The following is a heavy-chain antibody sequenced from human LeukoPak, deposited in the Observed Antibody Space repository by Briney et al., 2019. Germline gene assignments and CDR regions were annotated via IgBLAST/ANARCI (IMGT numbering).Heavy chain of an antibody. CDR1: GYTFTIYD. V-gene: IGHV1-8*01. Sequence: ASVKVSFKASGYTFTIYDINWVRQATGQGLEWMGWMNPNSGNTGYAQKFQGRVTMTRNTSISTAYMELSSLRSEDTAVYYCARFPGYSSSWYFYYYYMDVWGKGTTVTVSS. J-gene: IGHJ6*03. D-gene: IGHD6-13*01. CDR3: ARFPGYSSSWYFYYYYMDV. CDR2: MNPNSGNT.